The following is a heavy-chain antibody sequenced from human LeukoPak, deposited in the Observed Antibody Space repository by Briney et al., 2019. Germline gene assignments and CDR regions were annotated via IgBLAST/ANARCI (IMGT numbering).Heavy chain of an antibody. CDR3: AREFTSRDAFDI. D-gene: IGHD3-10*01. V-gene: IGHV3-23*01. CDR1: GFTFSSYA. CDR2: TSDSGGNR. J-gene: IGHJ3*02. Sequence: GGSLRLSCAASGFTFSSYAMSWVRQAPGKGLEWVSATSDSGGNRYYADSVKGRFTISRDNSKNTLYLQMNSLRAEDTAVYYCAREFTSRDAFDIWGQGTMVTVSS.